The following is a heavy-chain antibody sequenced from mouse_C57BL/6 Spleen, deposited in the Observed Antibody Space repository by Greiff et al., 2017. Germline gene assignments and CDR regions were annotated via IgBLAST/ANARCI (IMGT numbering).Heavy chain of an antibody. D-gene: IGHD2-4*01. Sequence: DVKLVESGGGLVQPKGSLKLSCAASGFSFNTYAMNWVRQAPGKGLEWVARIRSKSNNYATYYADSVKDRFTISRDDSESMLYLQMNNLKTEDTAMYYCVREPYDYDAWFAYWGQGTLVTVSA. V-gene: IGHV10-1*01. CDR3: VREPYDYDAWFAY. CDR1: GFSFNTYA. CDR2: IRSKSNNYAT. J-gene: IGHJ3*01.